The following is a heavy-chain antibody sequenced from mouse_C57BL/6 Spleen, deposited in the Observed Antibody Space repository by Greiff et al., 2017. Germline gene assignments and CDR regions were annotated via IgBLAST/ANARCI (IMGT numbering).Heavy chain of an antibody. D-gene: IGHD1-1*01. V-gene: IGHV1-85*01. J-gene: IGHJ1*03. Sequence: QVQLQQSGPELVKPGASVKLSCKASGYTFTSYDINWVKQRPGQGLEWIGWIYPRDGSTKYNEKFKGKATLTVDTSSSTAYMELHSLTSEDSAVYFWARETTVVARYWYFDVWGTGTTVTVSS. CDR2: IYPRDGST. CDR1: GYTFTSYD. CDR3: ARETTVVARYWYFDV.